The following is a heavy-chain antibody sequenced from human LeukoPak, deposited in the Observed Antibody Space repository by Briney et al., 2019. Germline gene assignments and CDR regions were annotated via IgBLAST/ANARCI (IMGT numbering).Heavy chain of an antibody. D-gene: IGHD1-26*01. CDR2: IAPSDSHT. Sequence: GESLKISCKGSGYNFASYWIGWVRQMPGKGLEWMGIIAPSDSHTRYSPSFQGQITISVDKSISTAYLQWSSLKASDTATYYCARHLVGATGWFDPWGQGALVTVSS. CDR1: GYNFASYW. CDR3: ARHLVGATGWFDP. J-gene: IGHJ5*02. V-gene: IGHV5-51*01.